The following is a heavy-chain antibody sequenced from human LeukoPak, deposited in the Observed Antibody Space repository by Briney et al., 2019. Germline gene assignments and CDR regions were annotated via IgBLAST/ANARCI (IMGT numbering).Heavy chain of an antibody. CDR1: GGTLNSYV. V-gene: IGHV1-69*06. D-gene: IGHD6-13*01. CDR3: ARVVGLTGYSSSWYSGYYYYMDV. CDR2: IIPIFGTT. J-gene: IGHJ6*03. Sequence: SVKVSCKASGGTLNSYVISWVRQAPGQGLEWMGGIIPIFGTTNYAQKFQDRVTITADKSTSTAYMELSSLRSEDTAVYYCARVVGLTGYSSSWYSGYYYYMDVWGKGTTVTVSS.